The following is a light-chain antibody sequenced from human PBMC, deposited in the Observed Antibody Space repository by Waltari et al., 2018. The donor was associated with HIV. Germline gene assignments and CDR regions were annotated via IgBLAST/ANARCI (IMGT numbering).Light chain of an antibody. CDR3: HQYNEWPRT. J-gene: IGKJ1*01. CDR2: GAS. V-gene: IGKV3-15*01. Sequence: ELVMTQSPITLSLSPAERATLSCRASENIDTNLAWYQQTLGQAPRLLMYGASTRATGIPARFSGSGSGRDFTLTISSLQSEDFVVYYCHQYNEWPRTFGQGTKVEV. CDR1: ENIDTN.